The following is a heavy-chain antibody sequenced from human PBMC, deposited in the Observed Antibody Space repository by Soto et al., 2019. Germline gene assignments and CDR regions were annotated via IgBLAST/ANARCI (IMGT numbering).Heavy chain of an antibody. Sequence: ASVTVSCTASVGSFSIYTIICVRQAPGQGLEWMGRIIPILGIANYAQKFQGRVTITADKSTSTAYMELSSLRSEDTAVYYCARDSGDYEGYYYYYMDVWGKGTTVTVSS. CDR2: IIPILGIA. V-gene: IGHV1-69*04. J-gene: IGHJ6*03. CDR1: VGSFSIYT. D-gene: IGHD4-17*01. CDR3: ARDSGDYEGYYYYYMDV.